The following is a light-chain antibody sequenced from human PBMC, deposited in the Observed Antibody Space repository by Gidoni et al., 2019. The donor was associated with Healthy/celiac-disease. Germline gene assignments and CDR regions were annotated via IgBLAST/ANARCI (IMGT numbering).Light chain of an antibody. J-gene: IGKJ1*01. CDR1: QNISSY. Sequence: DIQMTQPPSSLSAAVGDRVTITCRASQNISSYLNWYQQKPGKAPKLLIYAASSLQSGVPSRFSGSGSGTDFTLTISSLQPEDFATYYCQQSYSTPWTFGRGTKVEIK. CDR2: AAS. V-gene: IGKV1-39*01. CDR3: QQSYSTPWT.